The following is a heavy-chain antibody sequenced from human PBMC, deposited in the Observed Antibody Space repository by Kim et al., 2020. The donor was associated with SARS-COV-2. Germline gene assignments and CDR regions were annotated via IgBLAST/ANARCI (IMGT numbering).Heavy chain of an antibody. CDR1: GFTFSSYS. Sequence: GGSLRLSCAASGFTFSSYSMNWVRKAPGKGLEWVSSISSSSSYIYYADPVKGRFTITRANAKNSLYLQTNSLRAERTAVYCCARDREYSDFWSGPNTMDVWGEGTTVTVSS. D-gene: IGHD3-3*01. CDR2: ISSSSSYI. CDR3: ARDREYSDFWSGPNTMDV. V-gene: IGHV3-21*01. J-gene: IGHJ6*04.